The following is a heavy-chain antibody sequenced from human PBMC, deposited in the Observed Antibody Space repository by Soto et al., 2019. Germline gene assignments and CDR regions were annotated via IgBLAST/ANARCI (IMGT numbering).Heavy chain of an antibody. CDR2: INPSGGST. D-gene: IGHD6-6*01. CDR3: ARDAGSSSSGRIYYYYGMDV. Sequence: ASVKVSCKASGYTFTSYYMHWVRQAPGQGLEWMGIINPSGGSTSYAQKFQGRVTMTRDTSTSTVYMELRSLRSEDTAVYYCARDAGSSSSGRIYYYYGMDVWGQGTTVTVSS. CDR1: GYTFTSYY. V-gene: IGHV1-46*01. J-gene: IGHJ6*02.